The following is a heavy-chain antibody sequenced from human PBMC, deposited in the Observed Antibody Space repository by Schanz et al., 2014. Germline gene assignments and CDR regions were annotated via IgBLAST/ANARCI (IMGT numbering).Heavy chain of an antibody. D-gene: IGHD1-1*01. Sequence: QVQLVQSGAEVRKPGSSVRVSCQTSGYTFTGYYLHWVRQIPTQGLEWVGWINPLNGGTNYAQKFQGRVSMTRDTSINTAYMELRSLTSADTAIYFCARDKSEHNLLFFDFWGPGALVTVSP. CDR2: INPLNGGT. V-gene: IGHV1-2*02. J-gene: IGHJ4*02. CDR3: ARDKSEHNLLFFDF. CDR1: GYTFTGYY.